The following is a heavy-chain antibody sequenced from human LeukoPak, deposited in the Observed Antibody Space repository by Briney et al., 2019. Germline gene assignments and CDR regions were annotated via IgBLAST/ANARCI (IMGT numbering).Heavy chain of an antibody. J-gene: IGHJ3*02. CDR3: ARGGNQRTFDI. CDR2: IYYSGST. V-gene: IGHV4-59*01. Sequence: PSETLSLTCTVSGGSISSYYWSWIRQPPGKGLEWIGYIYYSGSTNYNPSLKSRVTISVDTSKNQFSLKLSSVTAADTAVYYCARGGNQRTFDIWGQGTMVTVSS. D-gene: IGHD1-14*01. CDR1: GGSISSYY.